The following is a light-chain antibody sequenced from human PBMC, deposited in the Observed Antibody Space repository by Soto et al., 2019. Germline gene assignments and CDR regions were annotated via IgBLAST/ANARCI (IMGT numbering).Light chain of an antibody. CDR2: DAS. Sequence: DIQMTQSPSTLSASVGDRVTITCRASQSISSWLAWYQQKPGKAPKLLIYDASSLESGVPSRFSGSGSGTEFTLTISSMQPDDFATYYCQQSCSTPPTFGQGTKVDIK. CDR1: QSISSW. V-gene: IGKV1-5*01. CDR3: QQSCSTPPT. J-gene: IGKJ1*01.